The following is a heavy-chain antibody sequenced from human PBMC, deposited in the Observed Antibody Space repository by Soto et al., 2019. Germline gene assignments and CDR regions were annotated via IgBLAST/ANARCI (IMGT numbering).Heavy chain of an antibody. Sequence: GSLRLSCAASGFTFSSYAMSWVRQAPGKGLEWVSAISGSGGSTYYADSVKGRFTISRDNSKNTLYLQMNSLRAEDTAVYYCAKDRGHIVVVTAPYYFDYWGQGTLVTVSS. CDR3: AKDRGHIVVVTAPYYFDY. J-gene: IGHJ4*02. V-gene: IGHV3-23*01. CDR2: ISGSGGST. CDR1: GFTFSSYA. D-gene: IGHD2-21*02.